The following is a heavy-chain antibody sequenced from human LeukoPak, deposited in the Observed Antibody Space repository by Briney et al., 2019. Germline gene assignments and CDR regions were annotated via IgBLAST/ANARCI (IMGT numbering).Heavy chain of an antibody. V-gene: IGHV4-59*08. D-gene: IGHD5-12*01. CDR3: ARSPRGYSGYDYFDY. J-gene: IGHJ4*02. CDR1: GGSISIYY. CDR2: IYYSGSD. Sequence: SETLSLTCTVSGGSISIYYWSWIRQPPGKGLEWIGYIYYSGSDKYNPSLKNRITMSRDTSTNQVSLKLNSVTAADTAVYYCARSPRGYSGYDYFDYWGQGTLVTVSS.